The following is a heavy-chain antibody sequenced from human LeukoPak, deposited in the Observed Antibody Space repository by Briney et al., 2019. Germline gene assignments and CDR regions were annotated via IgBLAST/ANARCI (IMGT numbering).Heavy chain of an antibody. CDR1: GFTFRSYW. J-gene: IGHJ4*02. V-gene: IGHV3-7*01. D-gene: IGHD5-12*01. CDR3: AGVGYSGWNLEF. CDR2: MNQGGSVK. Sequence: PGGSLRLPCAASGFTFRSYWMSCVRQAPGEGLVWVANMNQGGSVKSYVDSVRGRFPISRDDAKNSLYVQMNRLRDEDTAVYYSAGVGYSGWNLEFWGQGTLDTVSS.